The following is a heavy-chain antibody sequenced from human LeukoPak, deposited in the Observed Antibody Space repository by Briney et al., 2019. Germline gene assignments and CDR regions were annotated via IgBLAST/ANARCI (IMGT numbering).Heavy chain of an antibody. CDR1: GGSIRDYY. Sequence: SETLSLTRTVSGGSIRDYYWRGVRQPAGRGGEWIGRIYTSGTSNYKPSLKSRLTMSVDTSKNQFSLRLRSVTAADTAIYYCARGGRRGSYYMDVWGKGTTVTVSS. CDR3: ARGGRRGSYYMDV. CDR2: IYTSGTS. V-gene: IGHV4-4*07. D-gene: IGHD3-10*01. J-gene: IGHJ6*03.